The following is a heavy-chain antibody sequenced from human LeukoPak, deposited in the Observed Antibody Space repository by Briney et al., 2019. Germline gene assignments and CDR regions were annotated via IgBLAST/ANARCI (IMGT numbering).Heavy chain of an antibody. Sequence: GSLRLSCAASGFTFSTYAMRWVRQAPGKGLEWVSAISGSGGTTHHADSVKGRFTISRDNSKNTLYLQMNSLRAEDTAVYYCARGGGGFDIWGQGTIVTVSS. CDR3: ARGGGGFDI. CDR1: GFTFSTYA. J-gene: IGHJ3*02. CDR2: ISGSGGTT. V-gene: IGHV3-23*01. D-gene: IGHD2-15*01.